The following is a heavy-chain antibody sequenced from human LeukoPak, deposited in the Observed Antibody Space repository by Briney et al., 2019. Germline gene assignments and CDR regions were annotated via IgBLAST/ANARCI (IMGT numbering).Heavy chain of an antibody. J-gene: IGHJ4*02. CDR2: IWYDGSNK. CDR1: GLNFSSFV. V-gene: IGHV3-33*01. Sequence: GGSLRLSCAASGLNFSSFVMHWVRQAPGKGLEWVAVIWYDGSNKYYADSVKGRFTISRDNSKNTLYLQMNSLRAEDTAVYYCARGPSAYPKCFDYWGQGTLVTVSS. CDR3: ARGPSAYPKCFDY. D-gene: IGHD5-12*01.